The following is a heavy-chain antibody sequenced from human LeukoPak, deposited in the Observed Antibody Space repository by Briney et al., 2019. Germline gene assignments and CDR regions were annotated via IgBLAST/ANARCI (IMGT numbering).Heavy chain of an antibody. CDR3: ARASGPQLLWLFDT. D-gene: IGHD3-10*01. CDR2: IYYSGTT. CDR1: GGSISSYY. Sequence: PSETLSLTCTVSGGSISSYYWSWIRQPPGKGLEWIGYIYYSGTTNYNPSLKSRVAISVDTSKNQFSLKLSSVTAADTAVYYCARASGPQLLWLFDTWGQGTLVTVSS. V-gene: IGHV4-59*01. J-gene: IGHJ5*02.